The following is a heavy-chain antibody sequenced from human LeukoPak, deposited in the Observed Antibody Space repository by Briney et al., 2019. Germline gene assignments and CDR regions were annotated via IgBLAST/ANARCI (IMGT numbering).Heavy chain of an antibody. Sequence: ASVKVSCKASGYTFTGYYMHWVRQAPGQGLEWMGWINPNSGGTNYAQKFQGRVTMTRDTSISTAYMELSRLRSDDTAVYYCARAPLETTPDYYYYYYYMDVWGKGTTVTVSS. CDR2: INPNSGGT. CDR3: ARAPLETTPDYYYYYYYMDV. CDR1: GYTFTGYY. J-gene: IGHJ6*03. V-gene: IGHV1-2*02. D-gene: IGHD4-17*01.